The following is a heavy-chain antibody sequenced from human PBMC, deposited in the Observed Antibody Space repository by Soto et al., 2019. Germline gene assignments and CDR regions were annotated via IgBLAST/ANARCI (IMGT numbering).Heavy chain of an antibody. D-gene: IGHD6-13*01. J-gene: IGHJ6*02. CDR1: GYTFTGYY. CDR2: INPNSGGT. CDR3: ARGDSAISIAAAGTWGVEDYYYGMDV. Sequence: ASVKFSCKASGYTFTGYYMHWVRQAPGQGLEWMGWINPNSGGTNYAQKFQGWVTMTRDTSISTAYMELSRLRSDDTAVYYCARGDSAISIAAAGTWGVEDYYYGMDVWGQGTTVTVSS. V-gene: IGHV1-2*04.